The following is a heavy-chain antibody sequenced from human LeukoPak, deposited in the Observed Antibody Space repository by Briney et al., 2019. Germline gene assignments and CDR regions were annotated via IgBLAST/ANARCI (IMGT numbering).Heavy chain of an antibody. Sequence: PGGSLRLSCAASGFSFSSYGVHWVRQAPGKGLEWVAVIWFDGSNKYYADSVKGRFTISRDNSKNTLYLQMDSLRAEDTAVYYCARELPPVMKYYFDYWGQGTLVTVSS. D-gene: IGHD4-11*01. V-gene: IGHV3-33*01. CDR3: ARELPPVMKYYFDY. J-gene: IGHJ4*02. CDR2: IWFDGSNK. CDR1: GFSFSSYG.